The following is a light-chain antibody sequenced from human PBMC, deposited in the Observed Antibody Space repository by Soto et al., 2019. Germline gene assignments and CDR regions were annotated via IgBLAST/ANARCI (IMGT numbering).Light chain of an antibody. J-gene: IGLJ3*02. CDR2: DVS. CDR3: CSYAGRYKLV. V-gene: IGLV2-11*01. CDR1: SGDVGGYDY. Sequence: QSVLTQPRSVSGSPGQSVTISCTGTSGDVGGYDYVSWYLKHPDKAPNLIIYDVSKRPSGVPDRFSASKSGNTAYLIVSGLQSEDEAEYFCCSYAGRYKLVFGGGTKLTVL.